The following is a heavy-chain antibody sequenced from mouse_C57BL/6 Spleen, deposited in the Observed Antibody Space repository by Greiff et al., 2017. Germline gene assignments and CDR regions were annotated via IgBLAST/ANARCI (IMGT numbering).Heavy chain of an antibody. Sequence: VKLVESGPGLVAPSQSLSITCTVSGFSLTSYAISWVRQPPGKGLEWLGVIWTGGGTNYNSALKSRLSISKDNSKSQVFLKMNSLQTDDTARYYCARNLAWKDGYYGVDYWGQGTTLTVSS. V-gene: IGHV2-9-1*01. CDR3: ARNLAWKDGYYGVDY. CDR1: GFSLTSYA. J-gene: IGHJ2*01. D-gene: IGHD2-3*01. CDR2: IWTGGGT.